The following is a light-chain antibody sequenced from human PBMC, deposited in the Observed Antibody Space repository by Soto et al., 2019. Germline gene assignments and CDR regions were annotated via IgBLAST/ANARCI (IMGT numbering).Light chain of an antibody. CDR3: QQYNSYSRT. CDR2: DAS. Sequence: DIQMTQSPSTLSASVGDRVTITCRASQSISSWLAWYQQKPGKAPKLLIYDASSLESGVPSRFSGSGSGTEFTLTISSLQPDDVATYYCQQYNSYSRTFGHGTKVEIK. V-gene: IGKV1-5*01. CDR1: QSISSW. J-gene: IGKJ1*01.